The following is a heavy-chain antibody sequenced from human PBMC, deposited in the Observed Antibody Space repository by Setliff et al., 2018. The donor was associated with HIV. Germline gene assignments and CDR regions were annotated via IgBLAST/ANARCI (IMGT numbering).Heavy chain of an antibody. D-gene: IGHD6-19*01. CDR1: GFTFSLAW. Sequence: GGSLRLSCVGSGFTFSLAWMSWVRQAPGKGLEWIGRMKSKDGGTIDYAAPVKGRFTISRDDSKSTLFLQMNSLITDDTAVYYCATERIGVAGPGYFAYLGPGTLVTVSS. CDR2: MKSKDGGTI. CDR3: ATERIGVAGPGYFAY. J-gene: IGHJ4*01. V-gene: IGHV3-15*01.